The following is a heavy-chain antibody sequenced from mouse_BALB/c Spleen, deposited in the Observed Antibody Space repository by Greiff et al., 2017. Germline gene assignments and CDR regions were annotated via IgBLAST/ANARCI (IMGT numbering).Heavy chain of an antibody. CDR2: INPSNGGT. CDR1: GYTFTSYY. V-gene: IGHV1S81*02. CDR3: TRWGDGNTWFAY. D-gene: IGHD2-1*01. J-gene: IGHJ3*01. Sequence: QVQLQQPGAELVKPGSSVKLSCKASGYTFTSYYMYWVKQRPGQGLEWIGGINPSNGGTNFNEKFKSKATLTVDKSSSTAYMQLSSLTSEDSAVYYCTRWGDGNTWFAYWGQGTLVTVSA.